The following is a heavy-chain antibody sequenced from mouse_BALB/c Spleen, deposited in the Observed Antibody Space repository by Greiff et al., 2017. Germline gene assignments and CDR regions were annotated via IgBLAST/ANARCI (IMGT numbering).Heavy chain of an antibody. CDR3: ARDAGGNYFYYAMDY. D-gene: IGHD2-1*01. CDR2: IWAGGST. Sequence: VQLVESGPGLVAPSQSLSITCTVSGFSLTSYGVHWVRQPPGKGLEWLGVIWAGGSTNYNSALMSRLSISKDNSKSQVFLKMNSLQTDDTAMYYCARDAGGNYFYYAMDYWGQGTSVTVSS. CDR1: GFSLTSYG. J-gene: IGHJ4*01. V-gene: IGHV2-9*02.